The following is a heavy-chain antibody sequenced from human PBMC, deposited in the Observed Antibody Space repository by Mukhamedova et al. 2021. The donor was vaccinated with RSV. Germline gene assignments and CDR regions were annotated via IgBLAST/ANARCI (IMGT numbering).Heavy chain of an antibody. CDR2: INPRDGRK. J-gene: IGHJ2*01. CDR3: SRV. V-gene: IGHV1-46*01. Sequence: KASGYTFINYYVHWLRQAPGQGPDWMGVINPRDGRKVYTEKLQGRVSMTSDTSTTTVHMELNGLNFDVTAVYYCSRVWGR. CDR1: GYTFINYY.